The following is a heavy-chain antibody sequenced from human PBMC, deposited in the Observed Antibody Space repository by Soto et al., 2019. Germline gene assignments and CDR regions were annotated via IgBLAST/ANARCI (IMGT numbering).Heavy chain of an antibody. CDR3: ARDDIDIVVVPAAPLTFDY. CDR1: GFTFSSYS. CDR2: ISSSSYI. D-gene: IGHD2-2*01. V-gene: IGHV3-21*01. Sequence: LRLSCAASGFTFSSYSMNWVRQAPGKGLEWVSSISSSSYIYYADSVKGRFTISRDNAKNSLYLQMNSLRAEDTAVYYCARDDIDIVVVPAAPLTFDYWGQGTLVTVS. J-gene: IGHJ4*02.